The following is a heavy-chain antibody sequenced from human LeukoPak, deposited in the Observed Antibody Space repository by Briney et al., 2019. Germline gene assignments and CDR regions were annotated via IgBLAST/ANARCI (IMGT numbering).Heavy chain of an antibody. CDR1: GXNFDDYA. Sequence: PGGSLRLSCAAPGXNFDDYAIHWVRQAPGKGLEWVSLISGDGGSTFYADSVKGRFTISRDNSKNTLYLQMNSLRAEDTAVYYCAKDFWSGYYPNYWGQGTLVTVSS. V-gene: IGHV3-43*02. D-gene: IGHD3-3*01. CDR3: AKDFWSGYYPNY. J-gene: IGHJ4*02. CDR2: ISGDGGST.